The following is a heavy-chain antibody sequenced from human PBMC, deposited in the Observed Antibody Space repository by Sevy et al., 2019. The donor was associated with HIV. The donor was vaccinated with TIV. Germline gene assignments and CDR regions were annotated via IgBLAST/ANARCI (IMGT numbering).Heavy chain of an antibody. CDR1: GYRLSQLS. CDR2: FDPEDDET. CDR3: ATTKDYYESSGSPFDY. D-gene: IGHD3-22*01. J-gene: IGHJ4*02. Sequence: ASVKVSCKVSGYRLSQLSMHWVRQAPGKGLEWMGGFDPEDDETIYAQNFQGRVAMTEDTSTDTAYMELSTLRSEDTAVYYCATTKDYYESSGSPFDYWGQGTLVTVSS. V-gene: IGHV1-24*01.